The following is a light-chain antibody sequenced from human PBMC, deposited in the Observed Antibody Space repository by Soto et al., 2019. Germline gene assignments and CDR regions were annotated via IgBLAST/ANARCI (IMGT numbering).Light chain of an antibody. V-gene: IGKV3-15*01. J-gene: IGKJ4*01. Sequence: EILMTRSPATLSLSPGEIATLSCRASQIVHSNLAWFQQHPGQAPRLLIYGAYSRATGSPVRFSGSGSGTELTLTSSSLQPEDCAVYSRQKYSDWPWGTFGGGTEG. CDR1: QIVHSN. CDR2: GAY. CDR3: QKYSDWPWGT.